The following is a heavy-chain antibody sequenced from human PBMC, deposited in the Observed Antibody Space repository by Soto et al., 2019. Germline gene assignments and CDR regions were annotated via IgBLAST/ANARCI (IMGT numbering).Heavy chain of an antibody. CDR2: INHSGST. CDR3: ARFPGNYDTSGYYVLDY. J-gene: IGHJ4*02. Sequence: ETLSLTCAVYGGSFSGYYWSWIRQPPGKGLEWIGVINHSGSTNYNPSLKSRVTISVDTSKNQFSLKLSSVTAADTAVYYCARFPGNYDTSGYYVLDYWGQGTLVTVSS. V-gene: IGHV4-34*01. CDR1: GGSFSGYY. D-gene: IGHD3-22*01.